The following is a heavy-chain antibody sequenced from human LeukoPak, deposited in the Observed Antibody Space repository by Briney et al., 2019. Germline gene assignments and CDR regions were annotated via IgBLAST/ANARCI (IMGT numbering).Heavy chain of an antibody. CDR1: GYTFTSYG. Sequence: ASVKVSCKASGYTFTSYGISWVRRAPGQGLEWMGWTSAYNGNTNYAQKLQGRVTMTTDTSTSTAYMELRRLRSDDTAVYYCARDPHLDYEGMDVWGQGTTVTVSS. J-gene: IGHJ6*02. CDR3: ARDPHLDYEGMDV. CDR2: TSAYNGNT. V-gene: IGHV1-18*01.